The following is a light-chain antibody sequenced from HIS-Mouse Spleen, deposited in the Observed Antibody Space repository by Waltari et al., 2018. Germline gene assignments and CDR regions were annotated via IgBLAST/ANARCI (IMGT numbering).Light chain of an antibody. CDR2: DDS. CDR3: YSTDSSGNHRV. V-gene: IGLV3-10*01. CDR1: ALPKKY. J-gene: IGLJ2*01. Sequence: SYELTQPPSVSVSPGQTARITCSGDALPKKYAYWYQQKSCQAPGLVIYDDSKRPSGIPGRFSGSSSGTMATLTISGAQVEDEADYYCYSTDSSGNHRVFGGGTKLTVL.